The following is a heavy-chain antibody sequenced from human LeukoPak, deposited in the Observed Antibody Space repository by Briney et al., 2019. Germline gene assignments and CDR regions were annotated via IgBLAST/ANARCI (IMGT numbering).Heavy chain of an antibody. J-gene: IGHJ4*02. CDR3: TRDSSRGWFSVDH. D-gene: IGHD6-19*01. V-gene: IGHV1-46*01. CDR1: AYPFTNYY. Sequence: ASVKVSCKTSAYPFTNYYMHWVRQAPGQGLEWMGVINPSDGSTSYAQKFRGRLTMTRDTSTSTLYMDLSSLIFEDTAVYFCTRDSSRGWFSVDHWGQGTLVTVSS. CDR2: INPSDGST.